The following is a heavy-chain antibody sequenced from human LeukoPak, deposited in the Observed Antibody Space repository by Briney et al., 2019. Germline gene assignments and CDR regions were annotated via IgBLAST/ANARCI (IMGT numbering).Heavy chain of an antibody. Sequence: ASVKVSCKASGYTFTGYYMHWVRQAPGQGLEWMGWINPNSGGTNYAQKFQGRVTMTRDTSISTAYMELSRLRSDDTAVYYCARAPPQQQLLNWFDPWGQGTLVTVSS. J-gene: IGHJ5*02. D-gene: IGHD6-13*01. CDR3: ARAPPQQQLLNWFDP. CDR1: GYTFTGYY. CDR2: INPNSGGT. V-gene: IGHV1-2*02.